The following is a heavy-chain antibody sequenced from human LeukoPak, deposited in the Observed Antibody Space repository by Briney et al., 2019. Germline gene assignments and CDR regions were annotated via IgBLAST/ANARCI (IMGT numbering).Heavy chain of an antibody. J-gene: IGHJ4*02. CDR1: GITFSSYA. D-gene: IGHD3-22*01. Sequence: PGGSLRLSCAAAGITFSSYAMSLVRQAPGKGLEWVSVISGSGGSTYYADSVQGRFTISRDNSKNTLYLQMNSLRAEDTAVYYCAKYDYYDSSGYLDYWGQGTLVTVSS. V-gene: IGHV3-23*01. CDR2: ISGSGGST. CDR3: AKYDYYDSSGYLDY.